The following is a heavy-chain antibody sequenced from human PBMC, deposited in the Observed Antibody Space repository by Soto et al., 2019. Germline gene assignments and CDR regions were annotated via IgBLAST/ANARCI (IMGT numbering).Heavy chain of an antibody. CDR2: IYYSGST. D-gene: IGHD2-15*01. J-gene: IGHJ4*02. CDR1: GGSVSSGSYY. V-gene: IGHV4-61*01. Sequence: KPSETLSLTCTVSGGSVSSGSYYWSWIRQPPGKGLEWIGHIYYSGSTNYNPSLKSRVTMPLDTSKNQFSLKLSSVTAADTAVYYCARETSFSHHDYWGQGTLVTVSS. CDR3: ARETSFSHHDY.